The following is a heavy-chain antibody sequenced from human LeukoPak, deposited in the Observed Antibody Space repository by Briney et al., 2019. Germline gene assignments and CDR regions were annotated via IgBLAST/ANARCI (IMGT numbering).Heavy chain of an antibody. Sequence: GGSLRLSCAASGLNFKSYSMNWVRQAPGKGLEWISYISSSGEKIDYADSVKGRFTISRDNSKNTLYLQMNSLRAEDTAVYYCAREMGDFWSGYLRYYYYGMDVWGQGTTVTVSS. CDR2: ISSSGEKI. V-gene: IGHV3-48*01. J-gene: IGHJ6*02. CDR1: GLNFKSYS. CDR3: AREMGDFWSGYLRYYYYGMDV. D-gene: IGHD3-3*01.